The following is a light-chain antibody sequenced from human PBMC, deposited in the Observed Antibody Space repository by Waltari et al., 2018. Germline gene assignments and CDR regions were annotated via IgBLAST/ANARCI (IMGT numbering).Light chain of an antibody. CDR2: DVS. Sequence: QSALTQPASVSGSPGQSITISCTGASSDYYNYVCWYQHHPGKAPKLMIYDVSNRPSGVVNRLSGSKSGSTASLTISGLQAEDEADYYCSVKRGSNTVVFGGGTKLTVL. CDR3: SVKRGSNTVV. J-gene: IGLJ2*01. V-gene: IGLV2-14*03. CDR1: SSDYYNY.